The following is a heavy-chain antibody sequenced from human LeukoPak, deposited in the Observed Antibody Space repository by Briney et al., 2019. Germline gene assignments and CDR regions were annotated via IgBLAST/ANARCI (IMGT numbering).Heavy chain of an antibody. V-gene: IGHV3-23*01. Sequence: GSLRLSCAASGFTFSSYAMSWVRQAPGKGLEWVSGISGSGGTKYNADSVKGRFTLSRDNSKNTLYLQINSLRAEDTAVYYCAKAKYSSGWYYGLDVWGQGTTVTVSS. CDR1: GFTFSSYA. D-gene: IGHD6-19*01. CDR2: ISGSGGTK. CDR3: AKAKYSSGWYYGLDV. J-gene: IGHJ6*02.